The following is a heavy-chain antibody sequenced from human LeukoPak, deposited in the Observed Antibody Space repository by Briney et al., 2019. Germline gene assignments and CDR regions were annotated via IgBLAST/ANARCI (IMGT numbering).Heavy chain of an antibody. V-gene: IGHV4-34*01. CDR1: GGSFSGYY. D-gene: IGHD1-26*01. J-gene: IGHJ3*01. Sequence: SETLSLTCAVYGGSFSGYYWSWIRQPPGKGLEWIGEINHSGSTNYNPSLKSRVTISVDTSKNQFSLKLSSVTAADTAVYYCARIRGGPTTPRGQGTMVTVSS. CDR3: ARIRGGPTTP. CDR2: INHSGST.